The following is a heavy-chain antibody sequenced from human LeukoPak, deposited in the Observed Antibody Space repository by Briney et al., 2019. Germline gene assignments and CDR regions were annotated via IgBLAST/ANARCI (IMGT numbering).Heavy chain of an antibody. V-gene: IGHV4-4*07. CDR3: ARDCSGGSCYSGVGVDP. Sequence: SETLSLTCTVSGGSISSYYRSWIRQPAGKGLEWIGRIYTSGSTNYNPSLKSRVTISVDTSKNQFSLKLSSVTAADTAVYYCARDCSGGSCYSGVGVDPWGQGTLVTVSS. J-gene: IGHJ5*02. CDR1: GGSISSYY. CDR2: IYTSGST. D-gene: IGHD2-15*01.